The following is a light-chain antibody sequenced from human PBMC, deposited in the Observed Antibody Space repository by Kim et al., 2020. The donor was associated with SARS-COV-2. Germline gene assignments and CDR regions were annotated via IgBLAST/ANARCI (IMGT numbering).Light chain of an antibody. CDR1: SGHSSYA. CDR3: QTWGSGIRV. Sequence: APVKLTCTLSSGHSSYATAWHQQQPEKGPRYLMKVNSDGSHSKGDGIPDRFSGSSSGAERYLTISSLQSEDEADYYCQTWGSGIRVFGGGTQLTVL. J-gene: IGLJ3*02. CDR2: VNSDGSH. V-gene: IGLV4-69*01.